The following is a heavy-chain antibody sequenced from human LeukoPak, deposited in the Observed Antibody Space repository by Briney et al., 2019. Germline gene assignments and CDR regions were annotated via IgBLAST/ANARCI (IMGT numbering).Heavy chain of an antibody. D-gene: IGHD6-13*01. CDR1: GFTFSSYA. CDR2: ISYDGSNK. Sequence: GGSLRLSCAASGFTFSSYAMHWVRQAPGKGLEWVAVISYDGSNKYYADSVKGRFTISRDNSKNTLYLQMNSLRAEDTAVYYCAKDKGIAAAGTFDYWGQGTLVTVSS. CDR3: AKDKGIAAAGTFDY. J-gene: IGHJ4*02. V-gene: IGHV3-30-3*01.